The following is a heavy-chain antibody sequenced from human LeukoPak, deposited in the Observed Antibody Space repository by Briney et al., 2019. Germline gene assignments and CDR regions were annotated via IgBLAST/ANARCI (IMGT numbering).Heavy chain of an antibody. J-gene: IGHJ3*02. CDR1: GFTFSSYG. V-gene: IGHV3-23*01. CDR2: ISGSGGST. CDR3: ANDGAYYDSSTDAFDI. Sequence: GGSLRLSCAASGFTFSSYGMSWVRQAPGKGLEWVSAISGSGGSTYYADSVKGRFIISRDNSKNTLYLQMNSLRAEDTAVYYCANDGAYYDSSTDAFDIWGQGTMVTVSS. D-gene: IGHD3-22*01.